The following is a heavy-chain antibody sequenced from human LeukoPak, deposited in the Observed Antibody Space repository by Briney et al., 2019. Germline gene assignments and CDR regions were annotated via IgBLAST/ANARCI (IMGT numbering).Heavy chain of an antibody. CDR1: GGSISSYY. D-gene: IGHD6-19*01. CDR3: ARAASSGSLLFDY. V-gene: IGHV4-59*01. Sequence: SETLSLTCTVPGGSISSYYWSWIRQPPGKGLEWIGYIYYSGSTNYNPSLKSRVTISVDTSKNQFSLKLSSVTAAVTAVYYCARAASSGSLLFDYWGQGTLVTVSS. J-gene: IGHJ4*02. CDR2: IYYSGST.